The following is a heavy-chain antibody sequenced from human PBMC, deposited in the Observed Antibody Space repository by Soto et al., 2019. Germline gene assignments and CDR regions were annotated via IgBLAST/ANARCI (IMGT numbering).Heavy chain of an antibody. D-gene: IGHD3-3*01. CDR2: ITPGGSA. V-gene: IGHV4-34*04. J-gene: IGHJ4*02. CDR1: GGSLSGYY. CDR3: ARGGGWRWTPP. Sequence: QVQLQQRGAGLLKPSETLSLTCGVYGGSLSGYYWSWIRQLPGKGLEWIGEITPGGSAANHPSLRRRAAISLDSSKNQISLEMNSVTVADTCVYYCARGGGWRWTPPWGQGTLVTVSS.